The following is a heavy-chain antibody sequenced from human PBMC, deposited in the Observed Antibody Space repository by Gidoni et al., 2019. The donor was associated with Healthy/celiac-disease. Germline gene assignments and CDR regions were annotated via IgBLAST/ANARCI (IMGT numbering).Heavy chain of an antibody. J-gene: IGHJ6*03. CDR3: ARGPSRIFGVVTYYYYYYMDV. CDR2: INHSGST. CDR1: GGSFSGYY. Sequence: QVQLQQWGAGLLKPSETLSLTCAVYGGSFSGYYWSWIRQPPGKGLEWIGEINHSGSTNYNPSLKSRVTISVDTSKNQFSLKLSSVTAADTAVYYCARGPSRIFGVVTYYYYYYMDVWGKGTTVTVSS. V-gene: IGHV4-34*01. D-gene: IGHD3-3*01.